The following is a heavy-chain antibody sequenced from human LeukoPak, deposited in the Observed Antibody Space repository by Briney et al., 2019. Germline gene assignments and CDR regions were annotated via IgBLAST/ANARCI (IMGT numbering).Heavy chain of an antibody. Sequence: GGSLRLSCAGSGFIFNNYAMHWVRQPPGKGLEWVSGISWNSGSIDYADPVKGRFTISRDNAKNSLYLQMNSLRVEDTAFYYCAKDNRRHYTSGPNPDSLHWGQGALVTVSS. D-gene: IGHD6-19*01. J-gene: IGHJ4*02. V-gene: IGHV3-9*01. CDR3: AKDNRRHYTSGPNPDSLH. CDR2: ISWNSGSI. CDR1: GFIFNNYA.